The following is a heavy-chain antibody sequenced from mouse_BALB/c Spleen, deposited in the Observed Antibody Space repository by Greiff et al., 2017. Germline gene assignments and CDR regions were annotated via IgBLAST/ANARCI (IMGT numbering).Heavy chain of an antibody. J-gene: IGHJ3*01. D-gene: IGHD1-1*01. CDR1: GFTFSSYG. CDR3: ARQEGDYGMGEFAY. V-gene: IGHV5-6*01. Sequence: EVQLQESGGDLVKPGGSLKLSCAASGFTFSSYGMSWVRQTPDKRLEWVATISSGGSYTYYPDSVKGRFTISRDNAKNTLYLQMSSLKSEDTAMYYCARQEGDYGMGEFAYWGQGTLVTVSA. CDR2: ISSGGSYT.